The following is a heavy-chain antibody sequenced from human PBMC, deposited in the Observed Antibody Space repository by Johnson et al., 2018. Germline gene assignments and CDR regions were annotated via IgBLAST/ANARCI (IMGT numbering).Heavy chain of an antibody. Sequence: QVQLQESGPGLVKXSETLALTCTVSGDSISSYYWNWIRQPPGKGLEWIGYIHYSGSTNYNPSLKTRVTIPVDTATNQFTLKLSFVPAAATAVYYCAKDLVVYAIPPTDDAFDIWGQGTMVTVSS. D-gene: IGHD2-8*01. CDR2: IHYSGST. J-gene: IGHJ3*02. V-gene: IGHV4-59*01. CDR1: GDSISSYY. CDR3: AKDLVVYAIPPTDDAFDI.